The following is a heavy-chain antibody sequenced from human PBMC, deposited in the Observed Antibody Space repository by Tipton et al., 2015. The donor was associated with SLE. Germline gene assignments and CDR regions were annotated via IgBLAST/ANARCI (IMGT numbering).Heavy chain of an antibody. D-gene: IGHD2-8*02. J-gene: IGHJ5*02. CDR2: ISHSGST. Sequence: TLSLTCTVSGGSIRGYYWSWIRQPPGNGLEWIGCISHSGSTNYNPSLKSRVTISVDTSKNQFSLKLSSVTAADTAVYYCARQSYPGLVVYAHNWFDPWGQGTLVTVSS. V-gene: IGHV4-59*08. CDR1: GGSIRGYY. CDR3: ARQSYPGLVVYAHNWFDP.